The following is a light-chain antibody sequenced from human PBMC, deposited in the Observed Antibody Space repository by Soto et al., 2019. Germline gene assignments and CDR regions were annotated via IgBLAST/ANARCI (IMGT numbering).Light chain of an antibody. Sequence: DIQLTQSPSFLSASVGDRVTITCRASQGISRYLAWYQQKPAKAPMLLIYGASILQSGVPSRFSSTGSGTKFALTVSNLQPEDFASYYCQQLDSYPVTVGPGTKVDIK. CDR3: QQLDSYPVT. J-gene: IGKJ3*01. CDR2: GAS. V-gene: IGKV1-9*01. CDR1: QGISRY.